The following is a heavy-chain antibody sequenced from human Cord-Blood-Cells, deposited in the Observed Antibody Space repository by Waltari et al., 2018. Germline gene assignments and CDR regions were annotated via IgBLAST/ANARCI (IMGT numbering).Heavy chain of an antibody. CDR3: ARGQSYYGSGSYYYFDY. CDR2: IYHSGST. Sequence: QVQLQESGPGLVKPSETLSLTCAVSGYSISSGYYWGWIRQPPGKGLEWIGSIYHSGSTYYNPSLKSRVTISVDTSKNQFSLKLSSVTAADTAVYYCARGQSYYGSGSYYYFDYWGQGTLVTVSS. D-gene: IGHD3-10*01. J-gene: IGHJ4*02. V-gene: IGHV4-38-2*01. CDR1: GYSISSGYY.